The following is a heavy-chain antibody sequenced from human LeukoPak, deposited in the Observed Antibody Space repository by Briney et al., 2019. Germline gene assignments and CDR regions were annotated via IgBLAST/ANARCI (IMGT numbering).Heavy chain of an antibody. CDR3: ARLGGFDY. V-gene: IGHV4-39*01. D-gene: IGHD1-26*01. CDR2: IYYRGST. J-gene: IGHJ4*02. Sequence: SETLSLTCTVSGGSISSSSYYWGWIRQPPGKGLEWIGSIYYRGSTYYNPSLKSRVTISVDTSKNQFSLKLSSVTAADTAVYYCARLGGFDYWGQGTLVTVSS. CDR1: GGSISSSSYY.